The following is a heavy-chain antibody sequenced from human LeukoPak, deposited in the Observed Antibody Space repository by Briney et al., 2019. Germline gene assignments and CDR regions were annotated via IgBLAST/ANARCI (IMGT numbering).Heavy chain of an antibody. J-gene: IGHJ6*03. CDR2: IKKDGSEK. D-gene: IGHD1-26*01. CDR1: GFTFSSYW. CDR3: AKVLTELPPYYYYYYMDV. V-gene: IGHV3-7*01. Sequence: GGSLRLSCAASGFTFSSYWMSWVRQAPGKGLEWVANIKKDGSEKKYVDSVKGRFTISRDNAKNSLYLQMNSLRAEDTAVYYCAKVLTELPPYYYYYYMDVWGKGTTVTISS.